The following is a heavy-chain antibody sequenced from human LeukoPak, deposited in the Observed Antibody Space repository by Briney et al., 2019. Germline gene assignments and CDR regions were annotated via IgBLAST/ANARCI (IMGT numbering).Heavy chain of an antibody. V-gene: IGHV1-18*04. D-gene: IGHD2-15*01. Sequence: ASVKVSCKASGYTFTSYYMHWVRQAPGQGLEWMGWISVYNGNTDYAQKLQGRVTMTTDTSTSTAYMELRTLRSDDTAVYYCARGYCSGGSCYRLDYWGQGTLVTVSS. J-gene: IGHJ4*02. CDR3: ARGYCSGGSCYRLDY. CDR2: ISVYNGNT. CDR1: GYTFTSYY.